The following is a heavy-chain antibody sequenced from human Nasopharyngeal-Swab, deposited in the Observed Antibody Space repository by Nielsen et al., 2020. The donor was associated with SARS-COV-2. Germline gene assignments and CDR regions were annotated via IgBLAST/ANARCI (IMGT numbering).Heavy chain of an antibody. V-gene: IGHV3-23*01. Sequence: GGSMRLSCTASGFNFRNYAMSWVRLAPGKVLEWVSGIGTGGGRADYADSVKGRFTISRANSKNTLYLQLHSLRVEDTAVYYCARNDNGLVIWYYYYMDVWGKGTTVTVTS. CDR3: ARNDNGLVIWYYYYMDV. D-gene: IGHD2-15*01. CDR2: IGTGGGRA. J-gene: IGHJ6*03. CDR1: GFNFRNYA.